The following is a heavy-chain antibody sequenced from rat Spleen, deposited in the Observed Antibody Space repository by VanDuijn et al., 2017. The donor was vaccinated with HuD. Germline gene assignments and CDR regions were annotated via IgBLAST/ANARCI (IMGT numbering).Heavy chain of an antibody. CDR1: GFSLTSYN. Sequence: QVQLKESGPGLVQPSESLSLTCTVSGFSLTSYNVHWVRQPSGKGPEWMGRMWYDGDTTFNSPLKSRLSISRDTFKSQVFLKMNSLQTDDTAIYFCTRSNWDLPYWYFDFWGPGTMITVSS. CDR2: MWYDGDT. J-gene: IGHJ1*01. CDR3: TRSNWDLPYWYFDF. D-gene: IGHD5-1*01. V-gene: IGHV2-63*01.